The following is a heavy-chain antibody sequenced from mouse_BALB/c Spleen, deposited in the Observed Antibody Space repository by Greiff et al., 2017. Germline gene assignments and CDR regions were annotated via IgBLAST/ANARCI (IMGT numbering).Heavy chain of an antibody. CDR2: ISSGGGST. V-gene: IGHV5-12-1*01. CDR1: GFAFSSYD. D-gene: IGHD2-3*01. CDR3: ARHWDGPDY. J-gene: IGHJ2*01. Sequence: DVHLVESGGGLVKPGGSLKLSCAASGFAFSSYDMSWVRQTPEKRLEWVAYISSGGGSTYYPDTVKGRFTISRDNAKNTLYLQMSSLKSEDTAMYYCARHWDGPDYWGQGTTLTVSS.